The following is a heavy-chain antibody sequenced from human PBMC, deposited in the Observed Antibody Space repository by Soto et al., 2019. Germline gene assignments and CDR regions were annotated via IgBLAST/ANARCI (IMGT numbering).Heavy chain of an antibody. J-gene: IGHJ6*02. V-gene: IGHV1-69*13. CDR1: GGTFSSYA. D-gene: IGHD6-19*01. CDR2: IIPIFGTA. CDR3: ARDLAVAGTHYWSEYYYYGMDV. Sequence: SVKVSCKASGGTFSSYAISWVRQAPGQGLEWMGGIIPIFGTANYAQKFQGRVTITADESTSTAYMELSSLRSEDTAVHYCARDLAVAGTHYWSEYYYYGMDVWGQGTTVTVSS.